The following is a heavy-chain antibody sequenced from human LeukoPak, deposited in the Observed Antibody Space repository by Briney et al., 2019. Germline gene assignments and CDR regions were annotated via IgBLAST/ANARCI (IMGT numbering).Heavy chain of an antibody. Sequence: PGGSLRLSCAASGFTFSNYDMHWVRQAPGKGLEWVAFIRYDGSNRYYADSVKGRFTISRDNSKNTVYLQMNSLRAEDTAVYYCASIRYLPSGWFDPWGQGTLVTVSS. CDR2: IRYDGSNR. CDR1: GFTFSNYD. J-gene: IGHJ5*02. CDR3: ASIRYLPSGWFDP. V-gene: IGHV3-30*02. D-gene: IGHD2-8*01.